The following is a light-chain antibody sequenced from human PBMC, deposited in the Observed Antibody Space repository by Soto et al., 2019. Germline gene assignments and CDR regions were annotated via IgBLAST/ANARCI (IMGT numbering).Light chain of an antibody. V-gene: IGLV1-51*01. CDR2: DDD. J-gene: IGLJ1*01. CDR3: GSWDCSLSAYV. CDR1: ISNIGGNS. Sequence: QPVLTQPPSVSAAPGQRFTIACSGSISNIGGNSVSWYQQLPGTAPKLLIYDDDKRPSGIPDRFSGSKSCTSATLGITGFQTGDEADYYCGSWDCSLSAYVFGTGTKVT.